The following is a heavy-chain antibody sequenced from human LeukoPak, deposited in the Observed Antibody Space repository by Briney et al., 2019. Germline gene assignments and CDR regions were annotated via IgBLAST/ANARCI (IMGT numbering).Heavy chain of an antibody. CDR2: IRYDGSNK. CDR1: GFTFSSYG. J-gene: IGHJ3*02. CDR3: AKDFRAPRYPQEAFDI. V-gene: IGHV3-30*02. Sequence: QAGGSLRLSCAASGFTFSSYGMHWVRQAPGKGLEWVAFIRYDGSNKYYADSVKGRFTISRDNSKNTLYLQMNSLRAEDTAVYYCAKDFRAPRYPQEAFDIWGQGTMVTVSS. D-gene: IGHD1-1*01.